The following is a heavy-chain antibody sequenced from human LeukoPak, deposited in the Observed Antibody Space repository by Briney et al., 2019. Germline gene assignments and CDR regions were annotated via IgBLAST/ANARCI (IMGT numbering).Heavy chain of an antibody. CDR2: INPNSGGT. Sequence: ASVKVSCKASGYTFTGYYMHWVRQAPGQGLEWMGRINPNSGGTNYAQKFEGRVTMTRDTSISTAYMELSRLRSDDTAVYYCAREAVAGCSDYWGQGTLVTVSS. CDR1: GYTFTGYY. D-gene: IGHD6-19*01. V-gene: IGHV1-2*06. CDR3: AREAVAGCSDY. J-gene: IGHJ4*02.